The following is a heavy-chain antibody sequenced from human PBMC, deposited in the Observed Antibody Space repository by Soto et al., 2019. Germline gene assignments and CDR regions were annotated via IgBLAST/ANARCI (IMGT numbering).Heavy chain of an antibody. J-gene: IGHJ3*02. CDR2: ISSSSSTI. CDR1: GFTFSSYS. Sequence: EVQLVESGGGLVQPGGSLRLSCAASGFTFSSYSMNWVRQAPGKGLEWVSYISSSSSTIYYADSVKGRFTISRDNAKNSLYLQMNSLRAEDTAVYYCARALRGGYDRLSAFDIWGQGTMVTVSS. V-gene: IGHV3-48*01. D-gene: IGHD5-12*01. CDR3: ARALRGGYDRLSAFDI.